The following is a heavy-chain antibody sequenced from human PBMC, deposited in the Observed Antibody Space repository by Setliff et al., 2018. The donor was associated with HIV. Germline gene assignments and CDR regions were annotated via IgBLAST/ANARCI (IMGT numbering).Heavy chain of an antibody. V-gene: IGHV4-61*02. J-gene: IGHJ4*02. CDR2: IYASGNT. CDR1: GGSINSANYY. Sequence: PSETLSLTCTVSGGSINSANYYWSWIRLPAGKGLEWVGRIYASGNTNYNPSLQSRVTIFPDTYKNHFSLELGSVTAADTAIYYCVRHPREEPQRNYKFDSWGQGMLVTVSS. CDR3: VRHPREEPQRNYKFDS. D-gene: IGHD1-7*01.